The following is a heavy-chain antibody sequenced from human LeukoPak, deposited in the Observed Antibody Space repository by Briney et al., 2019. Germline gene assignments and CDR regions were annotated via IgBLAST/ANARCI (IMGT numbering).Heavy chain of an antibody. V-gene: IGHV3-11*05. CDR1: GFTFSDYY. D-gene: IGHD6-13*01. Sequence: GGSLRLSRAASGFTFSDYYMNWVRQAPGKGLEWVSYISSSSSYTNYADSLKGRFTISRDNAKNSLYLQMNSLRAGDTAVYYCARVGAAGGIYFDFWGQGTLVTVSS. CDR3: ARVGAAGGIYFDF. J-gene: IGHJ4*02. CDR2: ISSSSSYT.